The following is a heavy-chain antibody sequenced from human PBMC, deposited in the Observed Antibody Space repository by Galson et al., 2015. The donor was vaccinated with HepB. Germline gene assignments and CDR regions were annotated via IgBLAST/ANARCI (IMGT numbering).Heavy chain of an antibody. CDR2: ISYDGSNK. J-gene: IGHJ4*02. V-gene: IGHV3-30*18. CDR3: AKEDSSGWYYFDY. Sequence: SLRLSCAASGFTFSSYGMHWVRQAPGKGLEWVAVISYDGSNKYYADSVKGRFTISRDNSKNTLYPQMDSLRAEDTAVYYCAKEDSSGWYYFDYWGRGTLVTVSS. CDR1: GFTFSSYG. D-gene: IGHD6-19*01.